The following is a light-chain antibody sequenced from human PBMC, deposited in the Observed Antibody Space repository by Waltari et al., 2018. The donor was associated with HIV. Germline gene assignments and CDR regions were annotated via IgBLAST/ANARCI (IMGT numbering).Light chain of an antibody. V-gene: IGLV2-23*02. CDR3: YSYAGSSTFV. CDR2: EVS. Sequence: QSALTQPASVSGSPGQSITISCTGTSSDVGGYNYVSWYQHHPGKAPKLLIYEVSKRPSGVSNRFSGSKSGNTASLTISGLQAEDEADYYCYSYAGSSTFVFGTGTKVTVL. J-gene: IGLJ1*01. CDR1: SSDVGGYNY.